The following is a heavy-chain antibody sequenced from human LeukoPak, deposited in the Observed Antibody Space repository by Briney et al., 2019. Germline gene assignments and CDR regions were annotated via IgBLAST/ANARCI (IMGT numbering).Heavy chain of an antibody. V-gene: IGHV3-20*04. Sequence: PGGSLRLSCAASGFTFDDYGMSWVRQAPGKGLEWVSGINWNGGSTGYADSVKGRFTISRDNAKNSLYLQMNSLRAEDTALYYCARDTLWFGKLSPFDPWGQGTLVTVSS. CDR3: ARDTLWFGKLSPFDP. J-gene: IGHJ5*02. D-gene: IGHD3-10*01. CDR2: INWNGGST. CDR1: GFTFDDYG.